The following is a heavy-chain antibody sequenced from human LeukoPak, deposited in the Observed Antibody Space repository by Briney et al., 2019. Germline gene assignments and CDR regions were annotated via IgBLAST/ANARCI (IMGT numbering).Heavy chain of an antibody. Sequence: PGGSLRLSCAASGFTFSSYDMHWVRQATGKGLEWVSAIGTAGDTYYPGSVKGRFTISRENAKNSLYLQMNSLRAEDTAVYYCAVRYYGSGSYVSGMDVWGQGTTVTVSS. J-gene: IGHJ6*02. D-gene: IGHD3-10*01. CDR1: GFTFSSYD. V-gene: IGHV3-13*01. CDR3: AVRYYGSGSYVSGMDV. CDR2: IGTAGDT.